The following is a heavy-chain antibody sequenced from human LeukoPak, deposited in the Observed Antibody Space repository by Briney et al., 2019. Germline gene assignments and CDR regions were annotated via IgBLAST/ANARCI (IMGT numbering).Heavy chain of an antibody. CDR1: GFTFSSYS. D-gene: IGHD2-2*03. V-gene: IGHV3-21*01. J-gene: IGHJ6*02. CDR3: ARAGVGFLFGMDV. CDR2: ISSGSSYI. Sequence: GGSLRLSCAASGFTFSSYSMNWVRQAPGKGLEWVSSISSGSSYIYYADSVKGRFTIFRDNAENSLYLQMNSLRAEDTAVYYCARAGVGFLFGMDVWGQGTTVTVSS.